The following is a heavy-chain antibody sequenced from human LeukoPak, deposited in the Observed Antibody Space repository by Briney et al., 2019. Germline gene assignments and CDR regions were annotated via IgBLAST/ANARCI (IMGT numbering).Heavy chain of an antibody. Sequence: SETLSLTCIVSGGSISSYYWSWIRQTPGKGLEWIGYNYYSGTTNYNPSLKSRVTISVDTSKNQFSPKLSSVTAADTAVYYCARDKGYYYDSSGQRLDAFDVWGQGTMVTVSS. CDR3: ARDKGYYYDSSGQRLDAFDV. V-gene: IGHV4-59*01. CDR1: GGSISSYY. D-gene: IGHD3-22*01. J-gene: IGHJ3*01. CDR2: NYYSGTT.